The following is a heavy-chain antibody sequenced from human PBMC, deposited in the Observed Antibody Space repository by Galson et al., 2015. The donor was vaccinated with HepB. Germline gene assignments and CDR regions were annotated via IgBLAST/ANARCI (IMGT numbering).Heavy chain of an antibody. CDR3: ARGSGYSSGPFDH. V-gene: IGHV3-48*04. Sequence: SLRLSCAASTFIFSTYSMNWVRQAPGKGLEWVSYISSSSTTIYYADSVKGRVTISRDNAKNSLYLQMNSLRAEDTAVYYCARGSGYSSGPFDHWGQGTLVAVSS. D-gene: IGHD5-18*01. CDR1: TFIFSTYS. J-gene: IGHJ4*02. CDR2: ISSSSTTI.